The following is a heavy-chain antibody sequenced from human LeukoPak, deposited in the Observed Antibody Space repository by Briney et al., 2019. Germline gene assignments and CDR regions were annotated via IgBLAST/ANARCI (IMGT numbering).Heavy chain of an antibody. J-gene: IGHJ4*02. CDR3: TTLRSTWGY. Sequence: GGSLRLSCAASGFTFSNAWMSWVRQAPGKGLEWVGRIKSKTDGGTADYVAPVKGRFTISRDDSKDTLYLQMNSRKTEDTAIYYCTTLRSTWGYWGQGTLVTVSS. CDR2: IKSKTDGGTA. CDR1: GFTFSNAW. V-gene: IGHV3-15*01. D-gene: IGHD7-27*01.